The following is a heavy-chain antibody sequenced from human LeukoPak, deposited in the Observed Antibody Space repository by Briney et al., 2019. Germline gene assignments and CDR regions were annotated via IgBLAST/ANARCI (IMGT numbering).Heavy chain of an antibody. J-gene: IGHJ4*02. D-gene: IGHD2-2*01. CDR1: GFTFSSYS. Sequence: GGSLRLSCAASGFTFSSYSMNWVRQAPGKGLDWVSSISSSGGYIYYADSVKGRFTVSRDNARNSLYLQMNSLRGEDTAVYYCARDLGPRTSCYDYWGQGALVTVSS. CDR3: ARDLGPRTSCYDY. CDR2: ISSSGGYI. V-gene: IGHV3-21*01.